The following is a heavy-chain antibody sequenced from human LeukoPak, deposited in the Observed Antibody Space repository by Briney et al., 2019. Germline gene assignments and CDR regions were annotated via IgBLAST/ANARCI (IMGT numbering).Heavy chain of an antibody. J-gene: IGHJ3*02. Sequence: GESLKISCKGSGYSFTSYWIGWVRQMPGKGLEWMGIIYPGDSDTRYSPSFQGQVTTSADKSISTAYLQWSSLKASDTAMYYCARRELTSYDAFDIWGQGTMVTVSS. CDR1: GYSFTSYW. CDR2: IYPGDSDT. V-gene: IGHV5-51*01. D-gene: IGHD1-26*01. CDR3: ARRELTSYDAFDI.